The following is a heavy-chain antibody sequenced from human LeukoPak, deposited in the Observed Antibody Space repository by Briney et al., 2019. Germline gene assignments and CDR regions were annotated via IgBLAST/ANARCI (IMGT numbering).Heavy chain of an antibody. D-gene: IGHD2-21*02. CDR2: ISASGST. V-gene: IGHV4-59*10. CDR1: GGSFSGYY. J-gene: IGHJ4*02. Sequence: PSETLSLTCAVYGGSFSGYYWNWIRQPAGKGLEWIGHISASGSTNYNPSLQSRVTMSVDTSNNQFSLKLSSLTAADTAVYYCMRGGDPPRWGQGTLVTVSS. CDR3: MRGGDPPR.